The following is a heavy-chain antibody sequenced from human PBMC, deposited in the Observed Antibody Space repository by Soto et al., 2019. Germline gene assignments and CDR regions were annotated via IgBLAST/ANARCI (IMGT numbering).Heavy chain of an antibody. CDR1: GGTFSSYA. Sequence: QVQLVQSGAEVKKPGSSVKVSCKASGGTFSSYAISWVRQAPGQGLEWMGGIIPIFGTVNYAQKFQGRVTITADESTSTAYMELSSLRSEDTAVYYCARATDCSSTSCYTYYYYYGMDVWGQGTTVTVSS. V-gene: IGHV1-69*01. J-gene: IGHJ6*02. CDR3: ARATDCSSTSCYTYYYYYGMDV. D-gene: IGHD2-2*02. CDR2: IIPIFGTV.